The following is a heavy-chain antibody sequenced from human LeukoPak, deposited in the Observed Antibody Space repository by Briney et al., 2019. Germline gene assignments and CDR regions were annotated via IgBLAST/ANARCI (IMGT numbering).Heavy chain of an antibody. CDR1: GGSISRYY. D-gene: IGHD3-10*01. CDR2: ISYTGST. V-gene: IGHV4-59*01. J-gene: IGHJ4*02. CDR3: AKTAKYYYGSETYYFFEY. Sequence: SETLSLTCTVSGGSISRYYWSWTRQHPGNGLEWIGYISYTGSTTYNSSLKSRVTISLDTSQDQFSLKLTSVTPADTAVYYCAKTAKYYYGSETYYFFEYWGQGTLVTVSS.